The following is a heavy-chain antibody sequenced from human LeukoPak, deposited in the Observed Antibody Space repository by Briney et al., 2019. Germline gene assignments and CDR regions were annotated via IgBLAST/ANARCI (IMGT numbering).Heavy chain of an antibody. CDR3: ARGRGDYGDYMDS. V-gene: IGHV4-59*01. J-gene: IGHJ4*02. CDR2: INFSWST. Sequence: SETLSLTCTVSGGSIDTYYWSWFRQPPGKTLEWIGYINFSWSTNYNPSLKSRVTLSVDTSKNELALKLSSVTAADTAVYYCARGRGDYGDYMDSWGQGTLVIVSS. D-gene: IGHD4-17*01. CDR1: GGSIDTYY.